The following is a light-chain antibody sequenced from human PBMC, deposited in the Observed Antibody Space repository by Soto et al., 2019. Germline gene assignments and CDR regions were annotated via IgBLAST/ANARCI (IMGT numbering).Light chain of an antibody. CDR3: SSYTSSNTWV. Sequence: QSALTQPASVSGSPGQSIPISCTGTSSDVGGYNYVSWYQQHPGKVPRLMIYEVSNRPSGLSNRFSGSKSDNTASLTISGLQAEDEADYYCSSYTSSNTWVFGGGTKLTVL. CDR2: EVS. CDR1: SSDVGGYNY. V-gene: IGLV2-14*01. J-gene: IGLJ3*02.